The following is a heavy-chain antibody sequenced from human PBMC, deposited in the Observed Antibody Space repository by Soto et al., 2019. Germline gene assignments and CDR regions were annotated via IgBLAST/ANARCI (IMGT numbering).Heavy chain of an antibody. CDR2: IYHSGST. CDR1: GGSISSSNW. J-gene: IGHJ6*02. CDR3: ARDKDAVTNHDYYYHYGMAV. V-gene: IGHV4-4*02. D-gene: IGHD4-17*01. Sequence: SETLSLTCAVSGGSISSSNWWSWVRQPPGKGLEWIGEIYHSGSTNYNPSLKSRVTISVDKSKNQFSLKLSSVTAADTAVYYCARDKDAVTNHDYYYHYGMAVWGQGTTVTVSS.